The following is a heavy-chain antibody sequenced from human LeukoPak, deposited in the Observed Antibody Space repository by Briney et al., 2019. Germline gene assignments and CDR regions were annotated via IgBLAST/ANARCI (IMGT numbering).Heavy chain of an antibody. CDR1: SGSISSSSYY. J-gene: IGHJ4*02. CDR3: ARDLVQVGLAVPSY. D-gene: IGHD2-2*01. Sequence: SETLSLTCTVSSGSISSSSYYWGWISQPPGKGLVWIGSIYYSGSTYYNPSLKSRVTISVDTSKNQFSLKLSSVTAADTAVYYCARDLVQVGLAVPSYWGQGTLVTVSS. V-gene: IGHV4-39*07. CDR2: IYYSGST.